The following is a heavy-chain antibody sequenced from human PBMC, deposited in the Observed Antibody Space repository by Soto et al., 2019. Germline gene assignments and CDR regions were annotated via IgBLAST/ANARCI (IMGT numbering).Heavy chain of an antibody. CDR2: IRNKAYGGTT. J-gene: IGHJ4*02. CDR1: GFTFADYT. V-gene: IGHV3-49*03. D-gene: IGHD5-12*01. Sequence: ESGGGLVQPGRSLRLSCPTSGFTFADYTLSWFRQAPGKGLEWLGFIRNKAYGGTTEYAASVKGRFSISRDDSKSIAYLQMNSLKTEDTAVYYCTRDGRYSGYPPPAFWGQGTLVIVSS. CDR3: TRDGRYSGYPPPAF.